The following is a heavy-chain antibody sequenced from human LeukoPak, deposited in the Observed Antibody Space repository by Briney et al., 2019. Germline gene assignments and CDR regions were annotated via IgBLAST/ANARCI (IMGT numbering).Heavy chain of an antibody. CDR2: IYYSGST. V-gene: IGHV4-39*01. CDR3: AGMIVVATTPYFDY. Sequence: SETLSLTCAVSGGSISSNSYYWGWIRQPPGKGLEWIGSIYYSGSTYYNPSLKSRVTISVDTSKNQFSLKLSSVTAADTAVYYCAGMIVVATTPYFDYWGQGTLVTVSS. D-gene: IGHD3-22*01. CDR1: GGSISSNSYY. J-gene: IGHJ4*02.